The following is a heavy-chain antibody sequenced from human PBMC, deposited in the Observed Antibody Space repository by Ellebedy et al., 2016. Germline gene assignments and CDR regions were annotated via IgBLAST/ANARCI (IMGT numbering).Heavy chain of an antibody. J-gene: IGHJ4*02. V-gene: IGHV1-3*04. D-gene: IGHD1-26*01. Sequence: ASVKVSCXASGYTFSNYDVHWVRQAPGQRLEWMGWINNGNGNTAYSQKFQGRVSITRDAAASTAYMELSSLRSEDTAVYYCARGPASIVGATFDYWGQGTLVTVSS. CDR2: INNGNGNT. CDR3: ARGPASIVGATFDY. CDR1: GYTFSNYD.